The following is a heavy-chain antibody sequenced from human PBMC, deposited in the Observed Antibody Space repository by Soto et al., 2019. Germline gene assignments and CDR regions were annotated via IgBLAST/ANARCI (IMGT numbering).Heavy chain of an antibody. CDR2: TTNTCPYR. Sequence: GGTMRRSCVAAGISFRSRAMSWVRQAPGEGLEWGSTTTNTCPYRNYAASLRGRFTISRYNSKNSLYLQMSSLRAEDSAVYFCAGASTYSYPGSPIFDLWGRGTRVAVSS. CDR1: GISFRSRA. V-gene: IGHV3-23*05. J-gene: IGHJ4*02. D-gene: IGHD3-10*01. CDR3: AGASTYSYPGSPIFDL.